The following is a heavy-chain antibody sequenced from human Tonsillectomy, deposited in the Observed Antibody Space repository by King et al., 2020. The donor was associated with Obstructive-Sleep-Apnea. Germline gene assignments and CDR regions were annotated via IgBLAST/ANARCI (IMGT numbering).Heavy chain of an antibody. V-gene: IGHV5-51*07. CDR3: ARYDTAGYVDY. D-gene: IGHD3-22*01. Sequence: QLVQSGAEVKKPGESLKISCKGSGYGFSNYWIAWVQQMSGKGLEWMGIVYPDDSDTTYNPSFQGHVTFSADVSIKTAYLHWSSVKASDTAIYYCARYDTAGYVDYWGQGALVTVSS. CDR1: GYGFSNYW. CDR2: VYPDDSDT. J-gene: IGHJ4*02.